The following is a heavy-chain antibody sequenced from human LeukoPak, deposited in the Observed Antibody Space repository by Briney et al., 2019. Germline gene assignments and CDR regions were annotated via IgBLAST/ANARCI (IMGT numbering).Heavy chain of an antibody. CDR2: MNPNSGNT. CDR1: GYTFTSYD. CDR3: ARDLGGSGYIDY. V-gene: IGHV1-8*01. D-gene: IGHD3-16*01. J-gene: IGHJ4*02. Sequence: ASVKVSCKASGYTFTSYDINWVRQATGQGLEWMGWMNPNSGNTGYARKFQGRVTMTRDTSINTAYMELSSLRSEDTAVYYCARDLGGSGYIDYWGQGTLVTVSS.